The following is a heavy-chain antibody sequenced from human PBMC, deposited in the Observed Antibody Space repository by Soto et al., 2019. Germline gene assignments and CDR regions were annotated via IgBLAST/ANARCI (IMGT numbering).Heavy chain of an antibody. J-gene: IGHJ6*02. CDR1: GGSISSSSYY. V-gene: IGHV4-39*01. D-gene: IGHD2-2*01. CDR3: ARHWYCSSTSCYYYYYYYGMDV. Sequence: SETLSLTCTVSGGSISSSSYYWGWIRQPPGKGLEWIGSIYYSGSTYYNPSLKSRVTISVDTSKNQFSLKLSSVTAADTAVYYCARHWYCSSTSCYYYYYYYGMDVWGQGTTVTVS. CDR2: IYYSGST.